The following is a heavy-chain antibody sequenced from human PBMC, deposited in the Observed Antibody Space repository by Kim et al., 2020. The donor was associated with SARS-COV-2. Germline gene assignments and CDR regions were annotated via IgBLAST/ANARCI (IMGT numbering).Heavy chain of an antibody. V-gene: IGHV4-34*01. Sequence: SETLSLTCAVYGGSFSGYYWSWIRQPPGKGLEWIGEINHSGSTNYNPSLKSRVTISVDTSKNQFSLKLSSVTAADTAVYYCASHRYCSSTSCYSVHFDYWGQGTLVTVSS. J-gene: IGHJ4*02. CDR1: GGSFSGYY. CDR2: INHSGST. CDR3: ASHRYCSSTSCYSVHFDY. D-gene: IGHD2-2*01.